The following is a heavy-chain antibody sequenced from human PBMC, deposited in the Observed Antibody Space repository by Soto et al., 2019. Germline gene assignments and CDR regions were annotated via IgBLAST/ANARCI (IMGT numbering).Heavy chain of an antibody. CDR1: GFTFSSYG. J-gene: IGHJ6*02. Sequence: VQLVESGGGVVQPGRSLRLSCAASGFTFSSYGMHWVRQAPGKGLEWVSYISSSGSTIYYADSVKGRFTISRDNAKNSLYLQMNSLRAEDTAVYYCATQQYFVVVTATLMDVWGQGTTVTVSS. D-gene: IGHD2-21*02. CDR3: ATQQYFVVVTATLMDV. V-gene: IGHV3-48*04. CDR2: ISSSGSTI.